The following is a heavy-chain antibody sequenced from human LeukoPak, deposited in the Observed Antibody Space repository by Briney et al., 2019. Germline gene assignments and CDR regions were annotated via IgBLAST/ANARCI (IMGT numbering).Heavy chain of an antibody. V-gene: IGHV1-8*01. J-gene: IGHJ4*02. CDR3: TRSGFGGGVHFDY. Sequence: ASVKDSCKASGYTFTNYDINWVRQAAGQGLEWMGWMNPNSGDTDYVEKFQGRVTMTRDTSMNTAYMELSSLRSDDTAVYYCTRSGFGGGVHFDYWGQGTPVTVSS. CDR1: GYTFTNYD. D-gene: IGHD3-16*01. CDR2: MNPNSGDT.